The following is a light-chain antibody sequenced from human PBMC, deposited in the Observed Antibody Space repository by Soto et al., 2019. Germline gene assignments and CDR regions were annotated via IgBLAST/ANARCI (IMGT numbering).Light chain of an antibody. CDR1: QSVNRK. CDR2: DAS. Sequence: EIVMTQSPATLSVSPGDRATLSCRASQSVNRKLAWYQKKPGQAPRLLIYDASTRATGIPARFSGSGSGTEFSLTISSLQSEDIAVYYCQQFNNWPPFTFGQGTKLEIK. V-gene: IGKV3-15*01. CDR3: QQFNNWPPFT. J-gene: IGKJ2*01.